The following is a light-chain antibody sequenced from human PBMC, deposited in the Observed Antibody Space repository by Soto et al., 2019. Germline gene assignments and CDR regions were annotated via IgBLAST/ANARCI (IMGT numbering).Light chain of an antibody. CDR3: QQYDKWPRT. V-gene: IGKV3-15*01. Sequence: EIVLTQSPGTLSLSPGERATLSCTASQSISGSYLAWYQQKPGQAPRVVIYGVSRRATGVPARFSGSGSGTEFTLTISNLQSEDFAVYHCQQYDKWPRTFGQGTKVEI. J-gene: IGKJ1*01. CDR1: QSISGSY. CDR2: GVS.